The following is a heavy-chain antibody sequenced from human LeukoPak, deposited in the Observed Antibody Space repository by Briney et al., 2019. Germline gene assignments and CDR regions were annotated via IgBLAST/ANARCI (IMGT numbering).Heavy chain of an antibody. CDR2: TTNKPNIYTT. J-gene: IGHJ4*02. CDR1: EFIFSDHS. CDR3: AKDISGYSSSWLDY. D-gene: IGHD6-13*01. Sequence: GGSLRLSCAHSEFIFSDHSMDWVRQGPGKGLQWVGHTTNKPNIYTTQYAASVKGRFTISRDNSKNSLYLQMNSLRTEDTALYYCAKDISGYSSSWLDYWGQGTLVTVSS. V-gene: IGHV3-72*01.